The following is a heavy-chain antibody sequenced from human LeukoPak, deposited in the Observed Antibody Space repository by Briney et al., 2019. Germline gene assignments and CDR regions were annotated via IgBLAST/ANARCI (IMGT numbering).Heavy chain of an antibody. V-gene: IGHV1-2*02. J-gene: IGHJ5*02. D-gene: IGHD2-15*01. CDR2: INPNSGGT. Sequence: ASVKVSCKASGYTFTGYYMHWVRQAPGQGLEWTGWINPNSGGTNYAQKFQGRVTMTRDTSISTAYMELSRLRSDDTAVYYCARAYTGCSGGSCYSSEFDPWGQGTLVTVSS. CDR1: GYTFTGYY. CDR3: ARAYTGCSGGSCYSSEFDP.